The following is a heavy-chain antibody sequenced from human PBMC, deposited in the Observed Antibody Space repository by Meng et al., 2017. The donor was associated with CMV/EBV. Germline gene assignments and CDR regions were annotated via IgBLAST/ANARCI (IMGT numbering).Heavy chain of an antibody. V-gene: IGHV4-34*01. CDR3: ARLQLGYCSSTSCYTRKLKYYYYGMDV. D-gene: IGHD2-2*02. Sequence: GSLRLSCAVYGGSFSGYYWSWIRQPPGKGREWIGEINHSGSTNYNPSLKSRVTISVDTSKNQFSLKLSSVTAADTAVYYCARLQLGYCSSTSCYTRKLKYYYYGMDVWGQGTTVTVSS. J-gene: IGHJ6*02. CDR1: GGSFSGYY. CDR2: INHSGST.